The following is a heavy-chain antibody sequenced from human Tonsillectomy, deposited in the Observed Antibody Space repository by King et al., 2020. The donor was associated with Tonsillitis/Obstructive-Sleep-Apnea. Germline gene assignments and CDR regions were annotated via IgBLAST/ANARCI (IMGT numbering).Heavy chain of an antibody. V-gene: IGHV1-46*01. J-gene: IGHJ6*03. CDR2: INPSGGST. CDR3: ARGGCCSPSCSDYYYMDV. CDR1: GYTFTSYF. D-gene: IGHD2-2*01. Sequence: VQLVESGAEVKKPGASVKVSCTASGYTFTSYFMHWVRQAPGQGLEWMGIINPSGGSTSYAQKFQGRVTMTRDTSTSTVYMELSSLRSEDTAVYYCARGGCCSPSCSDYYYMDVWGEGTTVTVSS.